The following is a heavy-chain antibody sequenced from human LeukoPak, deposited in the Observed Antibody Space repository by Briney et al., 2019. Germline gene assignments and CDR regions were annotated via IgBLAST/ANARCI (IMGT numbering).Heavy chain of an antibody. J-gene: IGHJ4*02. CDR2: INTDGSST. CDR1: GFTFSSYW. D-gene: IGHD3-9*01. CDR3: AKVLRYFDWLFPFDY. Sequence: GGSLRLSCAASGFTFSSYWMHWVRQAPGKGLVWVSRINTDGSSTSYADSVKGRFTISRDNAKNTLYLQMNSLRAEDTAVYYCAKVLRYFDWLFPFDYWGQGTLVTVSS. V-gene: IGHV3-74*01.